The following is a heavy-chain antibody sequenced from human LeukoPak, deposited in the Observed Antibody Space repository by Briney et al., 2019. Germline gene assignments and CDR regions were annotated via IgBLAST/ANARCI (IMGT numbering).Heavy chain of an antibody. CDR3: ARDQIMDQLLYGDYYYGMDV. J-gene: IGHJ6*02. V-gene: IGHV1-18*01. Sequence: ASVKVSCKASGYTFTSYGISWVRQAPGQGLEWMGWISAYNGNTNYAQTLQGRVTMTTDTSTSTAYMELRSLRSDDTAVYYCARDQIMDQLLYGDYYYGMDVWGQGTTVTVSS. CDR1: GYTFTSYG. D-gene: IGHD2-2*02. CDR2: ISAYNGNT.